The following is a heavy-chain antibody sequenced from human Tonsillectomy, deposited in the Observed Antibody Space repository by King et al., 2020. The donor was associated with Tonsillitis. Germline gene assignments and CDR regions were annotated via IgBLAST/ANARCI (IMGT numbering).Heavy chain of an antibody. D-gene: IGHD3-10*01. J-gene: IGHJ3*02. CDR2: IYPGDSDT. CDR1: GYNFTDYW. Sequence: VQLVESGAEVKKPGESLKISCKGSGYNFTDYWIGWVRQMPGKGLEWMGIIYPGDSDTRYSPSFQGQVTISVDKSIITAHLQWNSLKASDTAMYFCARRVVRGGAFDIWGQGTMVTDSS. CDR3: ARRVVRGGAFDI. V-gene: IGHV5-51*01.